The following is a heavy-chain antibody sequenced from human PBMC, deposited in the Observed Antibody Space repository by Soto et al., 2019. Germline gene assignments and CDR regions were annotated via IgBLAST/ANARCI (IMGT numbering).Heavy chain of an antibody. D-gene: IGHD2-2*01. J-gene: IGHJ5*02. CDR3: ALIKDCSRTDCYLASFDP. CDR1: GLSLSNGRLG. V-gene: IGHV2-26*01. CDR2: IFSNDDK. Sequence: QVTLKESGPVLVKPTEPLTLTCTVSGLSLSNGRLGVSWIRQPPGKALEWLAHIFSNDDKSYSTSLRSRLTISKDTSRSQVLLTMTNMDPIDSATYYCALIKDCSRTDCYLASFDPWGQGTLVTVSS.